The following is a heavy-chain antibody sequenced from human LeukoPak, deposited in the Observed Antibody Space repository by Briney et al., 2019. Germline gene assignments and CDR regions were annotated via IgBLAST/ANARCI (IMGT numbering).Heavy chain of an antibody. CDR1: GGSISSYY. J-gene: IGHJ2*01. Sequence: SETLSLTCTVSGGSISSYYWSWIRQPPGKGLEWIGYIYYSGSTNYNPSLKSRVTISVDTSKNQFSLKLSSVTAADTAVHYCARDGANWYFDLWGRGTLVTVSS. CDR3: ARDGANWYFDL. CDR2: IYYSGST. V-gene: IGHV4-59*01. D-gene: IGHD3-16*01.